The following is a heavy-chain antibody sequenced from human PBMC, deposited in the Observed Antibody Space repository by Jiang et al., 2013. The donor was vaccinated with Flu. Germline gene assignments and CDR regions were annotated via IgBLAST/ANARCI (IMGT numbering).Heavy chain of an antibody. CDR1: YL. J-gene: IGHJ5*02. CDR2: INPGNANT. CDR3: ARIGVEFDP. Sequence: YLMHWVRQAPGQRLEWMGWINPGNANTKYSQKFQGRVTLTRDTSATTAYMELSSLKSEDTAVYYCARIGVEFDPWGQGTLVTVSS. V-gene: IGHV1-3*01. D-gene: IGHD2-2*01.